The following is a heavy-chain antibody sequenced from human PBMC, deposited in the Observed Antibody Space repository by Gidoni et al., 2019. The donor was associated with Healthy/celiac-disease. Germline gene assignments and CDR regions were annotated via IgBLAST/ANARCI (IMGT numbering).Heavy chain of an antibody. Sequence: STYYNPSLKSRVTISVDTSKNQFSLKLSSVTAADTAVYYCARHRPSSRNLGHFDYWGQGTLVTVSS. CDR3: ARHRPSSRNLGHFDY. D-gene: IGHD6-13*01. J-gene: IGHJ4*02. CDR2: ST. V-gene: IGHV4-39*01.